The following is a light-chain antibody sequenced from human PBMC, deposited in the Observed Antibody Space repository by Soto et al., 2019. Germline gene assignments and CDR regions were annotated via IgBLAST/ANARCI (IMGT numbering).Light chain of an antibody. Sequence: DIVFTQSPGTLSLSPGERDTLSCRASQSVSSSYLAWYQQKPGQAPRLLIYGASSRATGIPDRFSASGSGTVFALTISRLEPDDFAVYCCQQYGRSPFAFGQGTKVDSK. V-gene: IGKV3-20*01. CDR1: QSVSSSY. CDR2: GAS. CDR3: QQYGRSPFA. J-gene: IGKJ1*01.